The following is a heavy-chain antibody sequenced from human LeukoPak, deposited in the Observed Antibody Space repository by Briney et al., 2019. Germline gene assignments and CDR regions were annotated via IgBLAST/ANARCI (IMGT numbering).Heavy chain of an antibody. D-gene: IGHD3-16*01. CDR1: GSTFSDYH. J-gene: IGHJ4*02. CDR3: ARGEYSNGYPYRLDS. Sequence: ASVKVSCKASGSTFSDYHINWVRQASGQGPEWMGWINPKSGDASYNQAFQGRVTMTRDTSISTAYMELNRLRSDDTTMYYCARGEYSNGYPYRLDSWGQGTLVTVSS. V-gene: IGHV1-2*02. CDR2: INPKSGDA.